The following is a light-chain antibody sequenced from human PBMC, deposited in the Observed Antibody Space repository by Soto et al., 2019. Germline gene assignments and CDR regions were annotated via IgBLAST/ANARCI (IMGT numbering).Light chain of an antibody. CDR2: GAS. CDR3: HQRSNSPGT. V-gene: IGKV3-11*01. Sequence: EIVLTQSPATLSLSPGERAILSCRASQSVGTYLAWYQKKPCQAPRLLIHGASNRATGIPARFGGSGSGTDFTLTINSLEPEDFAVYYGHQRSNSPGTFGPGTKVDSK. J-gene: IGKJ3*01. CDR1: QSVGTY.